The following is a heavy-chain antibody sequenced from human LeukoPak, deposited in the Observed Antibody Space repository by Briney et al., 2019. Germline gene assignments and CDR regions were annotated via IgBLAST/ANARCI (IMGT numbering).Heavy chain of an antibody. D-gene: IGHD1-26*01. J-gene: IGHJ6*02. CDR2: IWYDGSNK. V-gene: IGHV3-33*01. Sequence: PGGSLRLSCAASGFTFSNYGVHWVRQAPGKGLEWVAVIWYDGSNKYYADSVKGRFTIFRDNSKNTLYLQMNSLRAEDTAVYYCARCGAPNNYYGYGVDVWGQGTTVIVSS. CDR1: GFTFSNYG. CDR3: ARCGAPNNYYGYGVDV.